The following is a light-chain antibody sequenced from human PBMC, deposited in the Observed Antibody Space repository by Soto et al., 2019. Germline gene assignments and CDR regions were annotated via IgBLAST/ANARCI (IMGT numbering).Light chain of an antibody. J-gene: IGLJ3*02. CDR3: AAWDDSLSGWV. CDR1: SSNIGTYS. V-gene: IGLV1-47*01. Sequence: QSVLTQPPSASGTPGQRVTISCSGSSSNIGTYSVYWYQQLPGTAPKLLIYSNSQRPSGVPDRFSGSKSATSASLAISGLRSEHEADYYCAAWDDSLSGWVFGGGTKLTV. CDR2: SNS.